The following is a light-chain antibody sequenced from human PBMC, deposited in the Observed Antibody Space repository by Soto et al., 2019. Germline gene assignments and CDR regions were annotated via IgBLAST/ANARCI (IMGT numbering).Light chain of an antibody. V-gene: IGKV3-15*01. CDR1: QSVSSN. CDR2: GAS. CDR3: QQYHTDRT. J-gene: IGKJ1*01. Sequence: EVVVTQSPATLSVSPGERATLSCGASQSVSSNLAWYQQKPGQAPRLLIYGASTRATGIPARFSGSGSGTEFTLTISSLQSEDFATFYCQQYHTDRTFGQGTKVDI.